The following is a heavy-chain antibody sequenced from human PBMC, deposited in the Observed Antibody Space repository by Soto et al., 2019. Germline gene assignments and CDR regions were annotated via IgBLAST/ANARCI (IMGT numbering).Heavy chain of an antibody. Sequence: QVQLVQSGAEVKKPGSSVKVSCKASGGTFSSYAISWVRQAPGQGLEWMGGIIPIFGTANYAQKFQGRVTITADESTSTADMELSSLRSEDTAVYYCAREESIAAAGTAYYYGMDVWGQGTTVTVSS. CDR2: IIPIFGTA. CDR3: AREESIAAAGTAYYYGMDV. CDR1: GGTFSSYA. V-gene: IGHV1-69*12. J-gene: IGHJ6*02. D-gene: IGHD6-13*01.